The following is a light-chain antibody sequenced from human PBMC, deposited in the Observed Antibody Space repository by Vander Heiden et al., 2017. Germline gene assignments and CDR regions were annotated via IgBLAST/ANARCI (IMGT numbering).Light chain of an antibody. CDR1: SRDVGGYNY. V-gene: IGLV2-14*03. J-gene: IGLJ2*01. Sequence: QSALTQPAPGSGSPRRSITIYCTGTSRDVGGYNYVCWYQQHPGKAPKLMMYDVSNRPSGVSNRFSGSKSGNTECPTTSALQAEDEAYHHCNSYTSRTTWVCGGGTNMT. CDR2: DVS. CDR3: NSYTSRTTWV.